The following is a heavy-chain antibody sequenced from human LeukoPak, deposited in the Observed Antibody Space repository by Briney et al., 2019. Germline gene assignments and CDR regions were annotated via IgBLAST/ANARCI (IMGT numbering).Heavy chain of an antibody. J-gene: IGHJ4*02. V-gene: IGHV4-39*07. CDR3: ARSYSPRRGRFDY. Sequence: SETLSLTCTVSGGSISSSSYYWGWIRQPPGKGLEWIGNIYYSGSTYYNPSLKSRVTISVDTSKNQFSLKLSSVTAADTAVYYCARSYSPRRGRFDYWGQGTLVTVSS. D-gene: IGHD3-16*01. CDR2: IYYSGST. CDR1: GGSISSSSYY.